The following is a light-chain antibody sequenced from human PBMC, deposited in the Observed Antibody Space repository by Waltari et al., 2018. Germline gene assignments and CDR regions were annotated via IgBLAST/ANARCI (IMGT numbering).Light chain of an antibody. CDR3: QQRSNWQGLT. J-gene: IGKJ4*01. CDR1: QSVSDY. V-gene: IGKV3-11*01. Sequence: EIVLTQSPAPLSLSPGERAPLSCRASQSVSDYLAWYQQRPGQAPRLLIFDASNRATGIPDRFSGSGSGTDFTLTISSLEPEDFAIYYCQQRSNWQGLTFGGGTKVEIK. CDR2: DAS.